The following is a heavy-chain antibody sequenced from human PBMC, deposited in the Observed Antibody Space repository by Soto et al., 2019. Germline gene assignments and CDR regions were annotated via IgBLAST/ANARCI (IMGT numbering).Heavy chain of an antibody. V-gene: IGHV4-59*01. D-gene: IGHD3-16*02. J-gene: IGHJ5*02. CDR3: ARSLSLYRRFGP. CDR2: IYYSGST. CDR1: GGSISSYY. Sequence: SETLSLTCTVSGGSISSYYWSWIRQPPGKGLEWIGYIYYSGSTNYNPSLKSRVTISVDTSKNQFSLKLSSVTAADTAVYYCARSLSLYRRFGPWGQGTLV.